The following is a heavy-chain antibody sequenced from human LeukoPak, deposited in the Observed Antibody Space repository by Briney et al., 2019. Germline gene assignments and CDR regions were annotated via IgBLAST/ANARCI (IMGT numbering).Heavy chain of an antibody. CDR2: ISYDGSNK. CDR3: AKGAEGLWFGELLRGVFDY. D-gene: IGHD3-10*01. V-gene: IGHV3-30*18. CDR1: GFTFSSYG. J-gene: IGHJ4*02. Sequence: GGSLRLSCAASGFTFSSYGMHWVRQAPGKGLEWVAVISYDGSNKYYADSVNGRFTISRDSSKNTLYLQMNSLRAEDTAVYYCAKGAEGLWFGELLRGVFDYWGQGTLVTVSS.